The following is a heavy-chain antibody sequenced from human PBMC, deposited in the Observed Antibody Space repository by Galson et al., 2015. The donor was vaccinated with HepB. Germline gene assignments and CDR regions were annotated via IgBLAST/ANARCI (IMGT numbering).Heavy chain of an antibody. Sequence: SLRLSCAASGFTFSNAWMSWVRQAPGKGLEWVGRIKSKTDGGTTDYAAPVKGRFTISRDDSKNTLYLQMNSLKTEDTAVYYCTTVPLRHIVGATLFDYWGQGTLVTVSS. J-gene: IGHJ4*02. D-gene: IGHD1-26*01. CDR2: IKSKTDGGTT. CDR1: GFTFSNAW. V-gene: IGHV3-15*01. CDR3: TTVPLRHIVGATLFDY.